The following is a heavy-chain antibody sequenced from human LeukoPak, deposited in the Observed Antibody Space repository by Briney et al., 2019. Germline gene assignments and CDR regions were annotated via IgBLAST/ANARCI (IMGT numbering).Heavy chain of an antibody. CDR1: GDSFSRRTSY. D-gene: IGHD2-2*01. V-gene: IGHV4-39*07. Sequence: SETLSLTCTVSGDSFSRRTSYWGWLRQPPGKGLEWIGSISYSGSTSYNPSLKSRVTISVDTSKSQFSLKLTSVTAADTAVYYCAGDADTINWFFFWGQGTLVTVSS. CDR3: AGDADTINWFFF. CDR2: ISYSGST. J-gene: IGHJ5*01.